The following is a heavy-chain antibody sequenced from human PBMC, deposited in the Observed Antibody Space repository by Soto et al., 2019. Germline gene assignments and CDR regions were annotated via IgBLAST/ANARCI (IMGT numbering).Heavy chain of an antibody. CDR2: IIPIFGTV. CDR1: GGTFSNSA. J-gene: IGHJ4*02. CDR3: ARDFGPAGYFETSGYPY. V-gene: IGHV1-69*12. Sequence: QVQLVQSGAEVKKPGSSVKVSCKASGGTFSNSAVIWVRQAPGQGLEWMGGIIPIFGTVNYAQNFQGRVTITADESTSTAFMELSSLRSDDTAVYFCARDFGPAGYFETSGYPYWGQGTLVTVSS. D-gene: IGHD3-22*01.